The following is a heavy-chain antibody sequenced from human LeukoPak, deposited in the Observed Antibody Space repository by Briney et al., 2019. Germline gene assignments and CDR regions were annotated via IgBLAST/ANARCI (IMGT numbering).Heavy chain of an antibody. Sequence: ASVKVSFTASGYTFTSYDINWVRQAPGQGLEWMGWMNPNSGNTGYAQKFQGRVSMTRNTSISTAYMELSSLRSGDTAVYYCARATGGTIFGVVIGHYYYYMDVWGKGTTVTVSS. J-gene: IGHJ6*03. V-gene: IGHV1-8*01. CDR1: GYTFTSYD. CDR3: ARATGGTIFGVVIGHYYYYMDV. D-gene: IGHD3-3*01. CDR2: MNPNSGNT.